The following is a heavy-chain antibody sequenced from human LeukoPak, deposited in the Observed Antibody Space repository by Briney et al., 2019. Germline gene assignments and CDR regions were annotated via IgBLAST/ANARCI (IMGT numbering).Heavy chain of an antibody. J-gene: IGHJ6*02. CDR3: ARWGVLGYCSSTSCYAMDV. CDR1: GHTFTSYG. Sequence: ASVKVSCKASGHTFTSYGISWVRQAPGQGLEWMGWISAYNGNTNYAQKLQGRVTMTTDTSTSTAYMELRSLRSDDTAVYYCARWGVLGYCSSTSCYAMDVWGQGTTVTVSS. V-gene: IGHV1-18*01. CDR2: ISAYNGNT. D-gene: IGHD2-2*01.